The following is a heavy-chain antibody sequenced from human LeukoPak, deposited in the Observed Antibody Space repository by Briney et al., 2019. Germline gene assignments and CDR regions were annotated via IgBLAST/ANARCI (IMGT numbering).Heavy chain of an antibody. CDR3: ASDQASDTFTVPFGH. D-gene: IGHD4-17*01. CDR1: GFTFSSCS. V-gene: IGHV3-48*04. Sequence: GGSLRLSCAASGFTFSSCSMNWVRQAPGKGLEWVSYISSSATTIYYAESVKGRFTISRDNAKNSLYLQMNSLRAEDSAVYYCASDQASDTFTVPFGHWGQGTLVTVSS. J-gene: IGHJ4*02. CDR2: ISSSATTI.